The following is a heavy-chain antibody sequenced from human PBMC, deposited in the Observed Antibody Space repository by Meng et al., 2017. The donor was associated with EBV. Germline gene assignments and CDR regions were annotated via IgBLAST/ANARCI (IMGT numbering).Heavy chain of an antibody. CDR2: INPNSGGT. CDR3: AKGADLAAAGTFWFDP. Sequence: QGLRVKSGAEVKKPGASVKVSCKASGYTFTGYYMHWVRQAPGQGLEWMGRINPNSGGTNYAQKFQGRVTMTRDTSISTAYMELSRLRSDDTAVYYCAKGADLAAAGTFWFDPWGQGTLVTVSS. J-gene: IGHJ5*02. V-gene: IGHV1-2*06. CDR1: GYTFTGYY. D-gene: IGHD6-13*01.